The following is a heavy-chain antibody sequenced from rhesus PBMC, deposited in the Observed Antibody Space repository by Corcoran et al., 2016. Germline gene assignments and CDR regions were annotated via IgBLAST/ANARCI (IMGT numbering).Heavy chain of an antibody. J-gene: IGHJ4*01. D-gene: IGHD4-29*01. CDR2: ISGSGGST. CDR1: GGSIRSNS. CDR3: ARDMGSSYYFDY. V-gene: IGHV4-173*01. Sequence: QLQLQESGPGLVKTYATLALTFAVSGGSIRSNSWSWFRQPTGKGLEWIGRISGSGGSTDYNPSLQSRVTISTDTSKNQFSLKLSAGTAADTAGYYCARDMGSSYYFDYWGQGVRVTVSS.